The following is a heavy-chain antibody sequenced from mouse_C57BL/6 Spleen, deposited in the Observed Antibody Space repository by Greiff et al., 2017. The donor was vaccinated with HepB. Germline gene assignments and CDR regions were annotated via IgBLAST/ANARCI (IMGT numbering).Heavy chain of an antibody. CDR2: IYPGDGDT. Sequence: VQLQESGPELVKPGASVKISCKASGYAFSSSWMNWVKQRPGKGLEWIGRIYPGDGDTNYNGKFKGKATLTADKSSSTAYMQLSSLTSEDSAVYFCARKNYYGSSDHWYFEVWGTGTTVTVSS. CDR3: ARKNYYGSSDHWYFEV. D-gene: IGHD1-1*01. J-gene: IGHJ1*03. V-gene: IGHV1-82*01. CDR1: GYAFSSSW.